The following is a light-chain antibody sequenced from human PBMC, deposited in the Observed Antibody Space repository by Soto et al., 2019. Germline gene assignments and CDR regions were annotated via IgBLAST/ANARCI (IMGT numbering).Light chain of an antibody. CDR3: QQTNSLPPYT. CDR2: GTS. J-gene: IGKJ2*01. CDR1: QTISS. Sequence: DIQMTQSPSSVSASLGDRVTISCRASQTISSLAWYQQKPGGAPKLLIYGTSTLQNGVPSRFSGSGSGTDFTLTINSLQPDDFATYYCQQTNSLPPYTFGQGTKVEIK. V-gene: IGKV1-12*01.